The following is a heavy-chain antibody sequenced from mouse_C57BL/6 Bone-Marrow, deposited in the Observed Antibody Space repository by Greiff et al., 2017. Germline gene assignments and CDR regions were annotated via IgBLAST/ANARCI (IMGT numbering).Heavy chain of an antibody. CDR1: GYTFTSSW. J-gene: IGHJ4*01. CDR2: IDPSESYT. D-gene: IGHD3-2*01. Sequence: QVQLQQPGAELVMPGASVKLSCKASGYTFTSSWMHWVKQRPGQGLEWIGEIDPSESYTNSNQKFKGKSTLTVDKSSNTAYMQLSSLTSEDSAVYYCAVDRGYAMDYWGQGTSVTVSS. V-gene: IGHV1-69*01. CDR3: AVDRGYAMDY.